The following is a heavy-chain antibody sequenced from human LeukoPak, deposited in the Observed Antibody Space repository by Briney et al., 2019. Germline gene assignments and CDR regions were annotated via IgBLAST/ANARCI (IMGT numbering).Heavy chain of an antibody. V-gene: IGHV3-7*03. J-gene: IGHJ4*02. Sequence: GGSLRLSCAASGFTFSSYWMTWVRQAPGKGLEWVANIKRDGSKKHYADSGKGRFTISSDNAKNSMFLQMNRLRAEDTAVYYCAKDRRDGYKPYCFDYWGQGTLVTVSS. CDR2: IKRDGSKK. D-gene: IGHD5-24*01. CDR3: AKDRRDGYKPYCFDY. CDR1: GFTFSSYW.